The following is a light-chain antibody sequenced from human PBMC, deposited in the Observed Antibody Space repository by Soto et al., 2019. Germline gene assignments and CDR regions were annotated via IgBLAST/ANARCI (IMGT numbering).Light chain of an antibody. J-gene: IGKJ4*01. CDR2: AAS. CDR3: QKFNAAPT. Sequence: DIQMTQSPSSLSASVGDRVTITCRASQAINTYLAWYQQKPGKVPTLLISAASTLQSGVPSRFSGSGSGTAFTHTIISLHPEDVATYYCQKFNAAPTFGGGTKVEI. V-gene: IGKV1-27*01. CDR1: QAINTY.